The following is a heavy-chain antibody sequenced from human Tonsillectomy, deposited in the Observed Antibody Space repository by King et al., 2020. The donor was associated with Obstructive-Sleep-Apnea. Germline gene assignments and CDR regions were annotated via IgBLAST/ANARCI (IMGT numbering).Heavy chain of an antibody. D-gene: IGHD5-12*01. J-gene: IGHJ4*02. CDR1: GGSISKYY. CDR2: MYYSGNT. Sequence: VQLQESGPGLVKPSETLSLTCTVSGGSISKYYWSWIRQPPGKGLEWIGYMYYSGNTNCNPSLKSRVTISADTSKIQFSLRLSSVTAADTAVYYCARHRGVEDYGGYGDYFDYWGQGTQVTVSS. CDR3: ARHRGVEDYGGYGDYFDY. V-gene: IGHV4-59*08.